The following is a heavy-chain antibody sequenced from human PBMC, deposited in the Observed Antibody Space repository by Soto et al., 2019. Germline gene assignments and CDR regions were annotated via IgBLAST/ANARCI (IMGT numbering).Heavy chain of an antibody. V-gene: IGHV4-59*01. CDR2: FYSLGTT. J-gene: IGHJ4*02. CDR3: ASGLYSYGSEY. Sequence: QVHLQESGPGLVKSSETLSLSCTISGGSINDYYWSWIRQSPGKGLEWIGYFYSLGTTNYNPSLKSQVSISLDTSKREYSLTLSFVTAADTAVYYCASGLYSYGSEYWGQGALVIVSS. CDR1: GGSINDYY. D-gene: IGHD3-10*01.